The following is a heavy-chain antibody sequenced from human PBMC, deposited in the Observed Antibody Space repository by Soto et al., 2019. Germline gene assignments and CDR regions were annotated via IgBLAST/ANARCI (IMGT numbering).Heavy chain of an antibody. D-gene: IGHD3-3*01. Sequence: QVQLVESGGGLVQPGRSLRLSCATSGFTFRFYDMHWVRQAPGKGREWVAIISRDGNNKDYGDSVKGRFTISRDNSKKTLFLTQNSTRGEDSVEYYCAKDAYTPIWRTAPGSGGVDQWGWGTVVTVSS. CDR3: AKDAYTPIWRTAPGSGGVDQ. V-gene: IGHV3-30*18. J-gene: IGHJ1*01. CDR1: GFTFRFYD. CDR2: ISRDGNNK.